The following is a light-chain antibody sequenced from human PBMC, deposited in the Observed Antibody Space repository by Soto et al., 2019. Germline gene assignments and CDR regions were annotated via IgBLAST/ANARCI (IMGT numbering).Light chain of an antibody. Sequence: QSALTQPPSVSGAPGQRVTISCTGSSSNIGTRYDVHWYQHLPGTAPKLLIYANINRPSGVPDRFSGSKSGTSASLAITGLQAEDEAEYYCQSYDSGLSGYVFGTGTKVTVL. J-gene: IGLJ1*01. CDR2: ANI. V-gene: IGLV1-40*01. CDR3: QSYDSGLSGYV. CDR1: SSNIGTRYD.